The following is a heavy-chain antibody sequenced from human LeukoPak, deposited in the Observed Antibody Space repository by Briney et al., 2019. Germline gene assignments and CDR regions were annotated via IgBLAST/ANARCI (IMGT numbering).Heavy chain of an antibody. V-gene: IGHV3-74*01. CDR3: ARAIVGGTAIDY. D-gene: IGHD1-26*01. J-gene: IGHJ4*02. CDR2: ISFDGSST. CDR1: GFTFTSHW. Sequence: PGGSLRLSCAASGFTFTSHWMHWVRQAPGKGLVWVSRISFDGSSTSNAESVEGRFTISRDNAKNTLYLQMKSLRAEDMAVYYCARAIVGGTAIDYWGQGTLVIVSS.